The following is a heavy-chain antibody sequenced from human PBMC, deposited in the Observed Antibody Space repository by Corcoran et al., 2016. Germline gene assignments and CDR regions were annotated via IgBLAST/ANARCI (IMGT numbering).Heavy chain of an antibody. Sequence: EVQLVESGGGLVKPGGSLRLSCAASGFTFSNAWMNWVRQAPGKGLEWVGRIKSKTDGGTPDYAAPVKGRFTISRDESKNTLYLQMNSLKTEDSAVYDCTTDADCSGGSCDSTPYYGMDVWGQGTTVTVSS. J-gene: IGHJ6*02. V-gene: IGHV3-15*07. CDR3: TTDADCSGGSCDSTPYYGMDV. CDR1: GFTFSNAW. D-gene: IGHD2-15*01. CDR2: IKSKTDGGTP.